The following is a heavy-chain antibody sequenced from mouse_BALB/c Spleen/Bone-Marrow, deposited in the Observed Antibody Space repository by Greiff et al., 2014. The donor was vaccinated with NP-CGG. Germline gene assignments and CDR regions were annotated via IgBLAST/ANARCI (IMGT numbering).Heavy chain of an antibody. CDR1: GFSLTSYG. CDR3: ARDPIYYDYDWYLDV. V-gene: IGHV2-9*02. D-gene: IGHD2-4*01. J-gene: IGHJ1*01. Sequence: VKLQEPGPGLVAPSQSLSITCTVSGFSLTSYGVHWVRQPPGKGLEWLGVIWAGGSTNYNSALMSRLSISKDNSKSQVFLKMNSLQTDDTAMYYCARDPIYYDYDWYLDVWGAGTTVTVSS. CDR2: IWAGGST.